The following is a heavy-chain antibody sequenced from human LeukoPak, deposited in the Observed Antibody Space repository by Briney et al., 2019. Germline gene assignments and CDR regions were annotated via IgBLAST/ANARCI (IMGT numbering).Heavy chain of an antibody. D-gene: IGHD3-16*01. J-gene: IGHJ4*02. CDR3: ARDRAPRGGMV. Sequence: PGGSLRLSCAASGFTFSSYWMSWVRQAPGKGLEWVAKIKPDGSEKYYVDSVKGRFTISRDSAKNSLYLQMNSLRAEDTAVFYCARDRAPRGGMVWGQGTLVTVSS. CDR2: IKPDGSEK. CDR1: GFTFSSYW. V-gene: IGHV3-7*01.